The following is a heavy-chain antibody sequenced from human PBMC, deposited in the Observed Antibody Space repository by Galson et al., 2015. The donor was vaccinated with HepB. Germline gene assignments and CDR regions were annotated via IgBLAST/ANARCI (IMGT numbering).Heavy chain of an antibody. J-gene: IGHJ6*02. CDR1: GFTFRDYA. Sequence: SLRLSCAASGFTFRDYAMSWVRQAPGKGLEWVSLVSASSSSRYYADSVKGRFTISRDNSKNTVYLQMNSLRVEDTVVYYCASQREDPYFYGMGVWGQGTTVTVSS. CDR3: ASQREDPYFYGMGV. V-gene: IGHV3-23*01. CDR2: VSASSSSR.